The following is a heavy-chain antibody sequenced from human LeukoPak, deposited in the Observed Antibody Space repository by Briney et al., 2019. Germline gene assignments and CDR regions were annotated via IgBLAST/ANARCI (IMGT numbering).Heavy chain of an antibody. V-gene: IGHV4-30-2*01. CDR1: GGSISSGGYS. CDR2: IYHSGST. J-gene: IGHJ4*02. Sequence: SQTLSLTCAVSGGSISSGGYSWSWIRQPPGKGLEWIGYIYHSGSTYYNPSLKSRVTISVDTSKNQFSLKLSSVTAADTAVYYCARAQEQWLVSGAIDYWGQGTLVSVSS. CDR3: ARAQEQWLVSGAIDY. D-gene: IGHD6-19*01.